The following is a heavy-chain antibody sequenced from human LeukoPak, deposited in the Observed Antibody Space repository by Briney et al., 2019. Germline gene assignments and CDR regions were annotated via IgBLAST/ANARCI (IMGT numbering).Heavy chain of an antibody. CDR3: AREGFGVVIVPAAINPGDYYYGMDV. D-gene: IGHD2-2*01. CDR2: INPNSGGT. J-gene: IGHJ6*02. CDR1: GYTFTGYY. Sequence: ASVKVSCKASGYTFTGYYMHWVRQAPGQGLEWMGWINPNSGGTNYAQKFQGRVTMTRDTSISTAYMELSRLRSEDTAVYYCAREGFGVVIVPAAINPGDYYYGMDVWGQGTTVTVSS. V-gene: IGHV1-2*02.